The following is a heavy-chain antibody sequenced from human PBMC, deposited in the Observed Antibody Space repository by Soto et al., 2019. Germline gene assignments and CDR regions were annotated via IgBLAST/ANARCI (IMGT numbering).Heavy chain of an antibody. Sequence: QITLKESGATLVKPTQTITLTCTFSGVSLSTSGVGVGWIRQPPGKALEGIALINWNDDKRYSPSLKSRLTIPSDTSKNQVVLTMTNMDPVDTATYYCAHRLFRYRSSGNPGGSEYFQHGGQVTLVTVSS. CDR3: AHRLFRYRSSGNPGGSEYFQH. J-gene: IGHJ1*01. D-gene: IGHD6-13*01. V-gene: IGHV2-5*01. CDR2: INWNDDK. CDR1: GVSLSTSGVG.